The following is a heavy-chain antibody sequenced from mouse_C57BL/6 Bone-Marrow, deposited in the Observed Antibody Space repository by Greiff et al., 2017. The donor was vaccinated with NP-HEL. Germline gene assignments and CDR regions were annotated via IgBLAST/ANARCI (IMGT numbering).Heavy chain of an antibody. J-gene: IGHJ2*01. CDR1: GYTFTSYW. Sequence: QVQLQQPGAELVKPGASVKMSCKASGYTFTSYWITWVKQRPGQGLEWIGDIYPGSGSTNYNEKFKSKATLTVDTSSSTAYMQLSSLTSEDSAVYYCARDYEAPYYFDYWGQGTTLTVSS. CDR2: IYPGSGST. CDR3: ARDYEAPYYFDY. V-gene: IGHV1-55*01. D-gene: IGHD2-4*01.